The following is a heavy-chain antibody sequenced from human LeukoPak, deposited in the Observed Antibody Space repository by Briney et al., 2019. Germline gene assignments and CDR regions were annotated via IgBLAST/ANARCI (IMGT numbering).Heavy chain of an antibody. CDR2: INPSGGST. V-gene: IGHV1-46*01. D-gene: IGHD5-24*01. Sequence: ASVKVSCKASGYTFTSYYMHWVRQAPGHGLEWMGIINPSGGSTSYAQKFQGRVTMTRDMSTSTVYMELSSLRSEDTAVYYCARENRDGYKGIDYWGQGTLVTVSS. CDR3: ARENRDGYKGIDY. J-gene: IGHJ4*02. CDR1: GYTFTSYY.